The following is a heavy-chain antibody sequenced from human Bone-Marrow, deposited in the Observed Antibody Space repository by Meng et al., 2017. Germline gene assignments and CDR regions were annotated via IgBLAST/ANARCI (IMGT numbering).Heavy chain of an antibody. CDR2: IIPIFGTA. CDR1: GCTFSSYA. V-gene: IGHV1-69*13. J-gene: IGHJ4*02. CDR3: ARGRVSNWYHVFDY. D-gene: IGHD6-13*01. Sequence: SVKVSCKASGCTFSSYAIRWVQQAPGQGLEWMGGIIPIFGTANYAQKFQVRVTITADESTSTAYMEVSSLRSEDTAVYYCARGRVSNWYHVFDYWGQGTRVTVSS.